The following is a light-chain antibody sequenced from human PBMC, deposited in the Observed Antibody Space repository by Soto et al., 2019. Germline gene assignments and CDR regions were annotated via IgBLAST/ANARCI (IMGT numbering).Light chain of an antibody. J-gene: IGKJ2*01. Sequence: EIVMTQSPATLSVSPGERATLSCRASQSVSSNLAWYQQKPGQAPRLLIYGASTRATGIPARFSCSGSGTEFTLTISSLQSEDFAVYYFQQYNNWPYTFGQGTKLEIK. CDR1: QSVSSN. CDR2: GAS. V-gene: IGKV3-15*01. CDR3: QQYNNWPYT.